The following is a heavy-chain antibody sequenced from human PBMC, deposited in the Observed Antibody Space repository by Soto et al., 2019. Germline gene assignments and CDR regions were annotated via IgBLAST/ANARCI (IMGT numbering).Heavy chain of an antibody. V-gene: IGHV3-48*01. CDR3: ARDLSYAFDY. CDR1: GFTFSAFT. CDR2: IGSRTNTV. J-gene: IGHJ4*02. Sequence: GGSLRLSCAASGFTFSAFTMNWVRQAPGKGLEWISYIGSRTNTVYYADSVRGRFTISADSAKNSVYLQMNSLRAEDTAVYYCARDLSYAFDYWGQGTLVTVSS.